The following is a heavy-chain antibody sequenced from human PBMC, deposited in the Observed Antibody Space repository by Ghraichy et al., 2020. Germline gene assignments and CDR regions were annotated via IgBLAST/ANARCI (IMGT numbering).Heavy chain of an antibody. CDR1: GGSISSYY. V-gene: IGHV4-59*01. CDR3: ARESFGYSSSSGDNWFDP. Sequence: SETLSLTCTVSGGSISSYYWSWIRQPPGKGLEWIGYIYYSGSTNYNPSLKSRVTISVDTSKNQFSLKLSSVTAADTAVYYCARESFGYSSSSGDNWFDPWGQGTLVTVSS. J-gene: IGHJ5*02. D-gene: IGHD6-6*01. CDR2: IYYSGST.